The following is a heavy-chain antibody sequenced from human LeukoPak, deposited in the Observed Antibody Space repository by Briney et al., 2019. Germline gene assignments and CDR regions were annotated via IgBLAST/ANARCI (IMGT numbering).Heavy chain of an antibody. CDR1: GLTFSSYE. CDR3: AGCSGGSCPFNWFDP. V-gene: IGHV3-48*03. D-gene: IGHD2-15*01. CDR2: ISSSGSTI. J-gene: IGHJ5*02. Sequence: GGSLRLSCAASGLTFSSYEMNWVRQAPGKGLEWVSYISSSGSTIYYADSVKGRFTISRDNAKNSLYLQMNSLRAEDTAVYYCAGCSGGSCPFNWFDPWGQGTLVTVSS.